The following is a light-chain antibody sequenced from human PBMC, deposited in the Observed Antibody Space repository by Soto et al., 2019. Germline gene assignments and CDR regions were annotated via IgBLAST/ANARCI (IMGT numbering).Light chain of an antibody. CDR2: DVS. J-gene: IGLJ1*01. CDR3: SSYTSSNTLGV. CDR1: SSDVGGYNY. V-gene: IGLV2-14*03. Sequence: ALTQPASVSGSPGQSITISCTGTSSDVGGYNYVSWYQHHPGKAPKLIIYDVSDRPSGVSNRFSGSKSDNTASLTISGLQAEDEADYYCSSYTSSNTLGVFGTGTKVTVL.